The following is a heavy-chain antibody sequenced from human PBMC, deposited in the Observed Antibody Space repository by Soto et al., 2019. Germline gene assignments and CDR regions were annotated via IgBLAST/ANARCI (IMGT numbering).Heavy chain of an antibody. D-gene: IGHD6-13*01. CDR3: ARPEAAGVHNWFDP. CDR1: GFTFSSYW. CDR2: IKQDGSEK. Sequence: GGSLRLSCAASGFTFSSYWMSWVRQAPGKGLEWVANIKQDGSEKYYVDSVKGRFTISRDNAKNSLYLQMNSLRAEDTAVYYCARPEAAGVHNWFDPWGEGTMVTVYS. V-gene: IGHV3-7*01. J-gene: IGHJ5*02.